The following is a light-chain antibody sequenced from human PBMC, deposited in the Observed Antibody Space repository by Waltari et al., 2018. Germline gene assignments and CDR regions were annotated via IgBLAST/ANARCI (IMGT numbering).Light chain of an antibody. J-gene: IGKJ1*01. CDR2: KAS. CDR1: QSISSW. V-gene: IGKV1-5*03. Sequence: DIQMTQSPSTLSAPVGDRVTSTGRASQSISSWLAWYQQKPGKAPKLPIDKASSLESGVASGFSGSGSGTECTLTISSLQPDDFATYYWQRDPRTLGQGTQVESK. CDR3: QRDPRT.